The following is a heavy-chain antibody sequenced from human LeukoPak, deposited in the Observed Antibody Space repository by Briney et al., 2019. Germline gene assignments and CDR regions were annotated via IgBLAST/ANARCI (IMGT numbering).Heavy chain of an antibody. CDR3: GKTTVGYSSGQKPAWPVDF. J-gene: IGHJ4*02. CDR2: IFGSGGSP. D-gene: IGHD5-18*01. V-gene: IGHV3-23*01. CDR1: GFTFGSHA. Sequence: HSGWSLRLSCEASGFTFGSHAMYWVRQAPGKGLEWVAGIFGSGGSPHYADSVKGRFTISRDNPRNTVYLQINSLRDDDTAVYYCGKTTVGYSSGQKPAWPVDFWGQGTLVTVSS.